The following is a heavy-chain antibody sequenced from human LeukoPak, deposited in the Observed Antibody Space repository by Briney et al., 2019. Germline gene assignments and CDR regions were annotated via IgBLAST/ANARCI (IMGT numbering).Heavy chain of an antibody. CDR3: ARGGAVKLDY. V-gene: IGHV3-7*05. J-gene: IGHJ4*02. D-gene: IGHD1-26*01. CDR1: GFTFSSYS. Sequence: GGSLRLSCAASGFTFSSYSMNWVRQAPGKGLEWVANINVDGSEKYYVDSLKGRFTISRDNAKNSLYLQMNSLRAEDTAVYYCARGGAVKLDYWGQGTLVTVSS. CDR2: INVDGSEK.